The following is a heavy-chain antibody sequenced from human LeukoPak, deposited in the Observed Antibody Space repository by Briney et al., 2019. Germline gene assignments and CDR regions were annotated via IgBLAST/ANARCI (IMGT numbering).Heavy chain of an antibody. CDR2: INPNSGGT. Sequence: ASVKVSCKASGYTYSDYYMHWVRQAPGQGLEWMGWINPNSGGTNYAQKFQDRVTMTRDTSITTTYMELSRLTFDDTAVYYCAKSSGNSYMYNFDYWGQGTLVTVSS. CDR1: GYTYSDYY. CDR3: AKSSGNSYMYNFDY. D-gene: IGHD5-18*01. V-gene: IGHV1-2*02. J-gene: IGHJ4*02.